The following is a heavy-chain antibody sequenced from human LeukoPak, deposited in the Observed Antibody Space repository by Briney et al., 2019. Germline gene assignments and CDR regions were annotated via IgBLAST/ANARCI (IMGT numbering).Heavy chain of an antibody. J-gene: IGHJ4*02. D-gene: IGHD6-6*01. V-gene: IGHV4-59*01. CDR2: IYYSGST. CDR3: ARAITIAARSLHFDY. CDR1: GGSISSYY. Sequence: SETLSLTCTVSGGSISSYYSSWIRQPPGKGLEWIGYIYYSGSTNYNPSLKSRVTISVDTSKNQFSLKLSSVTAADTAVYYCARAITIAARSLHFDYWGQGTLVTVSS.